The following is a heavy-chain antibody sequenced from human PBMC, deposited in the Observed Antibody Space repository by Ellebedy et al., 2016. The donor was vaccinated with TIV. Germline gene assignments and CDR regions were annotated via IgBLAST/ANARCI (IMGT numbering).Heavy chain of an antibody. V-gene: IGHV4-39*01. D-gene: IGHD6-6*01. CDR3: VAYRRRYSSSPDAFDI. CDR2: IYYSGST. CDR1: GGSISSSSYY. J-gene: IGHJ3*02. Sequence: SETLSLTXTVSGGSISSSSYYWGWIRQPPGKGLEWIGSIYYSGSTYYNPSLKSRVTISVDTSKNQFSLKLSSVTAADTAVYYCVAYRRRYSSSPDAFDIWGQGTMVTVSS.